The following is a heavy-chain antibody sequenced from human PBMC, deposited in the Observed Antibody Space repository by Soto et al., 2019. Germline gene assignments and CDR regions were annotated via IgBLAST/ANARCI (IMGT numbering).Heavy chain of an antibody. V-gene: IGHV3-7*03. CDR3: VIPTRSARGMGV. CDR1: GFTFSNFW. Sequence: VGSLRLSCAASGFTFSNFWMSWARQAPGKGLEWVANIKGDGSVTQYVASVEGRFTISRDNAKYSLYLQMNSLRVEDTALYYCVIPTRSARGMGVWGQGTTVTVSS. CDR2: IKGDGSVT. J-gene: IGHJ6*02. D-gene: IGHD6-6*01.